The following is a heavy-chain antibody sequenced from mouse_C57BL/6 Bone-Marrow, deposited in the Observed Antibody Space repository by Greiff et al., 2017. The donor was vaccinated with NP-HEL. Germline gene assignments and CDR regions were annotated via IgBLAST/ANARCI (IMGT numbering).Heavy chain of an antibody. J-gene: IGHJ2*01. Sequence: QVQLQQPGAELVKPGASVKLSCKASGYTFTSYWMQWVKQRPGQGLEWIGEIDPSDSYTNYNQKFKGKATLTVDTSSSTAYMQLSSLTSEDSAVYYCARGFYYDSYFDYWGQGTTLTVSS. V-gene: IGHV1-50*01. D-gene: IGHD2-4*01. CDR2: IDPSDSYT. CDR3: ARGFYYDSYFDY. CDR1: GYTFTSYW.